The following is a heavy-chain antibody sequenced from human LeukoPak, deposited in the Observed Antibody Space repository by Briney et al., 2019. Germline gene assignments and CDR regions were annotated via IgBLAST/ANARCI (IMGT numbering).Heavy chain of an antibody. CDR1: GGTFSSYA. J-gene: IGHJ6*03. V-gene: IGHV1-69*06. CDR2: IIPIFGTA. Sequence: WASVKVSCKASGGTFSSYAISWVRQAPGQGLEWMGGIIPIFGTANYAQKFQGRVTITAGKSTSTAYMELSSLRSEDTAVYYCASRTVTTRIDYYYYMDVWGKGTTVTVSS. CDR3: ASRTVTTRIDYYYYMDV. D-gene: IGHD4-11*01.